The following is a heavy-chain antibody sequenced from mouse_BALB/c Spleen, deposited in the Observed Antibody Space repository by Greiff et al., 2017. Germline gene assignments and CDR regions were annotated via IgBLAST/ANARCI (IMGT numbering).Heavy chain of an antibody. D-gene: IGHD2-3*01. CDR3: GRHEDGYPLDD. Sequence: EVKLVESGGGLVKPGGSLKLSCAASGFTFSSYAMSWVRQTPEKRLEWVATISSGGSYTYYTDSVKGRFTISRDNTKNTLYLQISSLGAEDTAMYYCGRHEDGYPLDDWGQGTTLTVSS. CDR1: GFTFSSYA. CDR2: ISSGGSYT. V-gene: IGHV5-9-3*01. J-gene: IGHJ2*01.